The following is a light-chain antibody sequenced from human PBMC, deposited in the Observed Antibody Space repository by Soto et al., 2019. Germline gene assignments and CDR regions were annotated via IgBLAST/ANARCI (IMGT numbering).Light chain of an antibody. Sequence: IQMTQSHTSLSASVGARVTITCRSIQSISSYLNWYQQKPGKAPKLLIYAASSLQSGVPSRFSGSGSGTEFTLIISGLQPEDSATYYCQQYTNTNNPWMLGQGTKVDVK. CDR1: QSISSY. J-gene: IGKJ1*01. V-gene: IGKV1-39*01. CDR2: AAS. CDR3: QQYTNTNNPWM.